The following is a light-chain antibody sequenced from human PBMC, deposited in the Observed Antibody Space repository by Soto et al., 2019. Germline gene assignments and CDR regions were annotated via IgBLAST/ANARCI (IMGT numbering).Light chain of an antibody. J-gene: IGKJ1*01. Sequence: DIVMTQSPDSLAVSLGERATINCKSSQTVLYSSNNKNYLAWYQQKPGQPPKLLIYWASTRESGVPDRFSGSGSGTDFTLTISSLQAEDVAVYYCQQYYSAPWTFGQGTTVEIK. CDR2: WAS. CDR3: QQYYSAPWT. CDR1: QTVLYSSNNKNY. V-gene: IGKV4-1*01.